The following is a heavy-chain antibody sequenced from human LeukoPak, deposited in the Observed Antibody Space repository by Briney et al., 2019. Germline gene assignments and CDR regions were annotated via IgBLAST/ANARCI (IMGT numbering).Heavy chain of an antibody. V-gene: IGHV3-30*02. Sequence: GGSLRLSCAASGFTFSSYGMHWVRQAPGKGLEWVAFIRYDGSNKYYADSVKGRFTISRDNSKNTLYLQMNSLRAEDTAVYYCARDIREWQWLVRYFDYWGQGTLVTVSS. D-gene: IGHD6-19*01. CDR2: IRYDGSNK. J-gene: IGHJ4*02. CDR3: ARDIREWQWLVRYFDY. CDR1: GFTFSSYG.